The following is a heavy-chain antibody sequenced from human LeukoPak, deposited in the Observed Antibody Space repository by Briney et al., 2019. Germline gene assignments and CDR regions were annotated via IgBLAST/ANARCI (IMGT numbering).Heavy chain of an antibody. D-gene: IGHD3-10*01. J-gene: IGHJ4*02. CDR1: GGSIISDNYY. CDR2: IYYTGSA. V-gene: IGHV4-39*07. CDR3: ARGGRGDY. Sequence: SETLSLTCTVSGGSIISDNYYWGWIRQAPGKGLEWMGTIYYTGSAYYKSSLKSRATISVDTSKNQFSLKLSSVTAADTAVYYCARGGRGDYWGQGTLVTVSS.